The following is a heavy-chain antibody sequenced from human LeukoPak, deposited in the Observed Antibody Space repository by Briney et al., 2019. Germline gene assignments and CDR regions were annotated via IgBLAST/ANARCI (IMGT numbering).Heavy chain of an antibody. V-gene: IGHV3-23*01. CDR3: AKDQAHDILTGVLDY. CDR2: ISGSGGST. Sequence: PGGSLRLSCAASGFTFSSYGMSWVRQAPGKGLEWVSAISGSGGSTYYADSVKGRFTISRDNSKNTLYLQMNSLRAEDTAVYYCAKDQAHDILTGVLDYWGQGTLVTVSS. D-gene: IGHD3-9*01. J-gene: IGHJ4*02. CDR1: GFTFSSYG.